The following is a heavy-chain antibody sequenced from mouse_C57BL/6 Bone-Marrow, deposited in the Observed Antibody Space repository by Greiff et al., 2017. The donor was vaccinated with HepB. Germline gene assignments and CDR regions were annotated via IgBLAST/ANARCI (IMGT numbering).Heavy chain of an antibody. CDR2: IYPRSGNT. CDR3: ASQPYFDH. J-gene: IGHJ2*01. Sequence: VPLQQSVPGLSLPLSSLKLSCKASVYTLPSSALSWVTQRTGQGLEWIGEIYPRSGNTYYNEKLTGKATLTADKSSSTAYMELRSLTSEAPALYFCASQPYFDHWGPGTTLTVPS. CDR1: VYTLPSSA. V-gene: IGHV1-81*01.